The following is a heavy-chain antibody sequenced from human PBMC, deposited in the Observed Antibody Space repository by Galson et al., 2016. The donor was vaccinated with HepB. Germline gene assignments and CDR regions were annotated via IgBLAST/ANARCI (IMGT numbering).Heavy chain of an antibody. V-gene: IGHV3-30*18. CDR1: GFTFSRYG. CDR3: AKDNLYLSHRLSATDY. CDR2: VSYDGSNT. Sequence: SLRLSCAASGFTFSRYGMHWVRQPPGKGLEWVAVVSYDGSNTYYADSVKGRFTISRDNSKNTLSLQMNSLRAEDTAVYYCAKDNLYLSHRLSATDYWGQGTLVTVSS. D-gene: IGHD2-8*01. J-gene: IGHJ4*02.